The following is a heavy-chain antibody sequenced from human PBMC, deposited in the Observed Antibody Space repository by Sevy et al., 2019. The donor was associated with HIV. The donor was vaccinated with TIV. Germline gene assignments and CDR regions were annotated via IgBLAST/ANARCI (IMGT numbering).Heavy chain of an antibody. D-gene: IGHD6-6*01. CDR3: AKARMAARSLNPRLLNFDS. CDR2: IGGSGGST. Sequence: GESLNISCAASQFAFSDYAMTWVRQAPGKGLEWVASIGGSGGSTYYAESVRGRFTISRDNDKHVVYLQMDTLRVADTDLYFCAKARMAARSLNPRLLNFDSWGQGTLVTVSS. V-gene: IGHV3-23*01. J-gene: IGHJ5*01. CDR1: QFAFSDYA.